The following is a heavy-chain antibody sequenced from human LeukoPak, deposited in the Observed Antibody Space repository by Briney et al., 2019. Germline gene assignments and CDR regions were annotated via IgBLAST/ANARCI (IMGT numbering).Heavy chain of an antibody. CDR2: ISWNSGSI. CDR3: AKLVVTAILSYFDY. D-gene: IGHD2-21*02. CDR1: GFTFDDYA. J-gene: IGHJ4*02. Sequence: GGSLRLSCAASGFTFDDYAMHWVRQAPGKGLEWVSGISWNSGSIGYADSVKGRFTISRDNSKNTLYLQMNSLRAEDTAVYYCAKLVVTAILSYFDYWGQRTLVTVSS. V-gene: IGHV3-9*01.